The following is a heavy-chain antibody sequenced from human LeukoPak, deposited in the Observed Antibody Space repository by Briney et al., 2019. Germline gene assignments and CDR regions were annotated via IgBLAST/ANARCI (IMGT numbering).Heavy chain of an antibody. V-gene: IGHV4-4*07. CDR1: GGSISSYY. D-gene: IGHD3-10*01. CDR3: AREFFSVRGDVFDY. J-gene: IGHJ4*02. Sequence: SETLSLTCTVSGGSISSYYWSWIRQPAGKGLEWIGRIYTSGSTNHNPSLKSRVTMSVDTSKNQFSLKLSSVTAADTAVYYCAREFFSVRGDVFDYWGQGTLVTVS. CDR2: IYTSGST.